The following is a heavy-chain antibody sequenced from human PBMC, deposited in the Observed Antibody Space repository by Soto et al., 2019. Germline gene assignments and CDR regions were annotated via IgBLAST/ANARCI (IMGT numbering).Heavy chain of an antibody. CDR2: ISWNSGSI. D-gene: IGHD6-13*01. J-gene: IGHJ4*02. V-gene: IGHV3-9*01. CDR3: AKDIGGYSSSWYDY. CDR1: GFTFDDYA. Sequence: GGSLRLSCAASGFTFDDYAMHWVRQAPGKGLEWVSGISWNSGSIGYADSVKGRFTISRDNAKNSLYLQMNSLRAEDTALYYCAKDIGGYSSSWYDYWGQGTLVTVSS.